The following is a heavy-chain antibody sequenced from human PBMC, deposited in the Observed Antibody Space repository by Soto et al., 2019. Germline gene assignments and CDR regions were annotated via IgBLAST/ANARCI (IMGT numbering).Heavy chain of an antibody. J-gene: IGHJ3*01. D-gene: IGHD2-15*01. Sequence: PXASLKISCKTSGYSFISYWVAWVRQLPGKGLEWMGTFYPGDSTSTYSPSFQGQVTISVDTSITTAYLQLNSLKASDTAMYYCARIIGYCRNNDCSWTFDVWGQGTMVTGSS. CDR3: ARIIGYCRNNDCSWTFDV. CDR2: FYPGDSTS. V-gene: IGHV5-51*01. CDR1: GYSFISYW.